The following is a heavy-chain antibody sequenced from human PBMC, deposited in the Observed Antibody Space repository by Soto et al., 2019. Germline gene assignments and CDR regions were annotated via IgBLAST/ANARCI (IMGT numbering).Heavy chain of an antibody. J-gene: IGHJ6*02. D-gene: IGHD6-19*01. CDR1: GFTFSSYA. Sequence: GGSLRLSCAASGFTFSSYAMSWVRQAPGKGLEWVSAISGSGGSTYYADSVKGRFTISRDDSKNTLYLQMNSLRAEDTAVYYCAKGYSSGWSYYYGMDVWGQGTTVTV. CDR3: AKGYSSGWSYYYGMDV. V-gene: IGHV3-23*01. CDR2: ISGSGGST.